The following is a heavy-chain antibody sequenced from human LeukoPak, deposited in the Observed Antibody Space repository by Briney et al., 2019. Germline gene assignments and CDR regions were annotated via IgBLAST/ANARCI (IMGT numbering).Heavy chain of an antibody. Sequence: GGSLRLSCAASGFTFSSYSMNWVRQAPGKGLEWVSSISSSSSYIYYADSVKGRFTISRDNAKNSLYLQMNSLRAEDTAVYYCARVPARGQWDFQHWGQGTLVTVSS. D-gene: IGHD3-10*01. J-gene: IGHJ1*01. CDR3: ARVPARGQWDFQH. CDR1: GFTFSSYS. V-gene: IGHV3-21*01. CDR2: ISSSSSYI.